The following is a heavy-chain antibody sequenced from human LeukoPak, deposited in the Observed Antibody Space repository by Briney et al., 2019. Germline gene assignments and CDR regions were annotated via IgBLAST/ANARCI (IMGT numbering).Heavy chain of an antibody. CDR2: IQYDGSNK. Sequence: PGGSLRLSCAASGFTFSSYAMHWVRQAPGKGLEWVAFIQYDGSNKYYTDSVKGRFTISRDNSMNTLYLQMNSLRAEDTAVYYCARAPTPILGARRDHDYWGQGTLVTVSS. CDR3: ARAPTPILGARRDHDY. J-gene: IGHJ4*02. CDR1: GFTFSSYA. V-gene: IGHV3-30*04. D-gene: IGHD1-26*01.